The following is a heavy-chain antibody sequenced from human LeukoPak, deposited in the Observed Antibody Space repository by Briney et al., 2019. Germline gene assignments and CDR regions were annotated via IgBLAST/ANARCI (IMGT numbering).Heavy chain of an antibody. CDR2: IYYSGST. J-gene: IGHJ4*02. Sequence: SETLSLTCTVSGGSISSGDYYWSWIRQPPGKGLEWIGYIYYSGSTYYNPSLKSRVTISVDTSKNQFSLQLNSVTPEDTAVYYCARGTGWPQFDYWGQGTLVTVSS. CDR3: ARGTGWPQFDY. V-gene: IGHV4-30-4*01. D-gene: IGHD6-19*01. CDR1: GGSISSGDYY.